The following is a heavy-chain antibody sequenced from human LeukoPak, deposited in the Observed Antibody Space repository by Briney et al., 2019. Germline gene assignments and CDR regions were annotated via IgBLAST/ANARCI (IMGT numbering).Heavy chain of an antibody. Sequence: GGSLRLSCAVSGFAFGSEAMSWVRQSPARGLEWVASISPGGGTTYYADYVKGRFTISRDNSKNSLFVQMNSLRAEDTAVYYCARDRKAVPYYYYYMDVWGKGTTVTVSS. V-gene: IGHV3-23*01. CDR2: ISPGGGTT. CDR1: GFAFGSEA. J-gene: IGHJ6*03. CDR3: ARDRKAVPYYYYYMDV. D-gene: IGHD6-6*01.